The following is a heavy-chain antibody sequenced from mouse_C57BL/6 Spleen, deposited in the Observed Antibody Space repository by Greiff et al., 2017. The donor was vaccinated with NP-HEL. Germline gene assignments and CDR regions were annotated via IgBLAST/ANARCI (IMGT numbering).Heavy chain of an antibody. V-gene: IGHV1-80*01. Sequence: VQLQQSGAELVKPGASVKISCKASGYAFSSYWMNWVKQRPGKGLEWIGQIYPGDGDTNYNGKFKGKATLTADKSSSTAYMQLSSLTSEDSAVYFCARGAMVTTAEFAYWGQGTLVTVSA. CDR1: GYAFSSYW. CDR3: ARGAMVTTAEFAY. J-gene: IGHJ3*01. D-gene: IGHD2-2*01. CDR2: IYPGDGDT.